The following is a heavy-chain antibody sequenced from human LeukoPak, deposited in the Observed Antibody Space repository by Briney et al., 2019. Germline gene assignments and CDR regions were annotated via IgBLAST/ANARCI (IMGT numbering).Heavy chain of an antibody. D-gene: IGHD6-19*01. Sequence: PLETLSLTCTVSGGSISSSSYYWGWIRQPPGKGLEWIGSIYYSGSTYYNPSLKSRVTISVDTSKNQFSLKLSSVTAADTAVYYCARHFPYSSGWYRYYFDYWGQGTLVTVSS. CDR1: GGSISSSSYY. CDR2: IYYSGST. J-gene: IGHJ4*02. V-gene: IGHV4-39*01. CDR3: ARHFPYSSGWYRYYFDY.